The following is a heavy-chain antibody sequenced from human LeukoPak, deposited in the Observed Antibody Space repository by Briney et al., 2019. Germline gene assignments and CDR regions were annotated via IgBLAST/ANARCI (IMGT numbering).Heavy chain of an antibody. CDR3: ARGRYCSSTSCYHRIQLWLSYFDY. V-gene: IGHV4-30-4*01. J-gene: IGHJ4*02. Sequence: SETLSLTCTVSGGSISSGDYYWSWIRQPPGKGLEWIGYIYYSGSTYYNPSLKSRVTISVDTSKNQFSLKLSSVTAADTAVYYCARGRYCSSTSCYHRIQLWLSYFDYWGQGTLVTVSS. CDR1: GGSISSGDYY. D-gene: IGHD2-2*01. CDR2: IYYSGST.